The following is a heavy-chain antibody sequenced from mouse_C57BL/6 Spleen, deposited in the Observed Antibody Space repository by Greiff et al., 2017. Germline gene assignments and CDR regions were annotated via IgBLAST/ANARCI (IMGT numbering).Heavy chain of an antibody. CDR1: GYTFTDYY. CDR2: INPYNGGT. CDR3: AGEGYGSRGDY. Sequence: VQLQQSGPVLVKPGASVKMSCKASGYTFTDYYMNWVKQSHGKSLEWIGVINPYNGGTSYNQKFKGKATLTVDKSSSTAYMEHNSLTSEDAAVYYCAGEGYGSRGDYWGQGTTVTVSA. J-gene: IGHJ3*01. D-gene: IGHD1-1*01. V-gene: IGHV1-19*01.